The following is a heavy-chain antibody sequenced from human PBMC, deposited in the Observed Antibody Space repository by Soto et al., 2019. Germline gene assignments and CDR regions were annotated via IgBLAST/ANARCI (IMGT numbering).Heavy chain of an antibody. V-gene: IGHV1-69*13. CDR2: IIHILVTA. J-gene: IGHJ4*02. D-gene: IGHD3-16*01. CDR3: VRDGVR. CDR1: GVTFSSYA. Sequence: SVNVSCKTYGVTFSSYAISWMRQAPGQGLQWMGGIIHILVTANYTQKFQGRVTITADESTRTAYMEPSRLRSEDTAVYYCVRDGVRWGQGTLVTVSS.